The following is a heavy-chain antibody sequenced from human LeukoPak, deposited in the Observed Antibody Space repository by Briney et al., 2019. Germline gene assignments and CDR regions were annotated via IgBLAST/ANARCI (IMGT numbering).Heavy chain of an antibody. V-gene: IGHV1-8*01. D-gene: IGHD4-17*01. CDR1: GYTFTSYD. CDR3: ARGYYGDYKYYFDY. CDR2: MNPNSGNT. J-gene: IGHJ4*02. Sequence: ASVTVSCKASGYTFTSYDINWVRQAPGQGLEWMGWMNPNSGNTGYAQKFQGRVTMTRNTSISTAYMELSSLRSEDTAVYYCARGYYGDYKYYFDYWGQGTLVTVSS.